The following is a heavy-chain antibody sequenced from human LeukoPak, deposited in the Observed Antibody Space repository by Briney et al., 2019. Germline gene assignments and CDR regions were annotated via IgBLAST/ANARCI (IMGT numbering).Heavy chain of an antibody. CDR1: GFTFSSYG. J-gene: IGHJ6*03. D-gene: IGHD2-15*01. CDR2: ISYDGSNK. CDR3: AKVMPPGRIRFYSYYMDV. V-gene: IGHV3-30*18. Sequence: GGSLRLSCAASGFTFSSYGIHWVRQAPGKGLEWVAVISYDGSNKYYADSVKGRFTISRDKSKNTLSLQMNGLRVEDTAVYYCAKVMPPGRIRFYSYYMDVWGKGTTVTVS.